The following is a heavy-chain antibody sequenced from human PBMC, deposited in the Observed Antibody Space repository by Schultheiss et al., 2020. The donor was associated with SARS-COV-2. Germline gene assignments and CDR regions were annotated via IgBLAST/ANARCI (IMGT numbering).Heavy chain of an antibody. D-gene: IGHD6-13*01. CDR3: AREAAAAAGGWFDP. V-gene: IGHV4-39*07. CDR2: IYYRGSI. CDR1: GDPISSSSYY. Sequence: SQTLSLTCTVSGDPISSSSYYWGWIRQPPGKGLEWIGTIYYRGSIYYNPSLKSRVTISVDTSKNQFSLKLSSVTAADTAVYYCAREAAAAAGGWFDPWGQGTLVTVSS. J-gene: IGHJ5*02.